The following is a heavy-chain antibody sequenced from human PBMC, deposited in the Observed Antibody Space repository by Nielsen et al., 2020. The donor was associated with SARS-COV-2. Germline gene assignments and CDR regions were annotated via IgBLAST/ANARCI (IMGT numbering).Heavy chain of an antibody. J-gene: IGHJ4*02. D-gene: IGHD2-2*02. Sequence: GGSLRLSCAASGFTFSSYDMHWVRQATGKGLEWVSAIGTAGDTYYPGSVKGRFTISRENAKNSLYLQMNSLRAGDTAVYYCAGGVGSKAAIRDNSLGYWGQGTLVTVSS. V-gene: IGHV3-13*04. CDR3: AGGVGSKAAIRDNSLGY. CDR2: IGTAGDT. CDR1: GFTFSSYD.